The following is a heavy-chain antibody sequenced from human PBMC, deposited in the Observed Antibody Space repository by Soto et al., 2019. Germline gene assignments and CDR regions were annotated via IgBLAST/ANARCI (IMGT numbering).Heavy chain of an antibody. D-gene: IGHD6-13*01. V-gene: IGHV4-4*02. CDR1: GGSITSNNW. CDR3: ASFNYAAAGAFDF. CDR2: IYQSGTT. J-gene: IGHJ4*02. Sequence: SETLSLPCAVSGGSITSNNWWSWVRQSPGRGLEWIGDIYQSGTTTYNPSLKSRVTISVDKSKNHFSLKLTFVTAADTAVYYCASFNYAAAGAFDFWGQGILVTVSS.